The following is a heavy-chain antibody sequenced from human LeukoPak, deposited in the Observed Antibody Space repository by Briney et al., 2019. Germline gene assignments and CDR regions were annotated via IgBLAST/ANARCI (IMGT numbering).Heavy chain of an antibody. CDR1: GYIFTTYH. Sequence: ASVKVSCKISGYIFTTYHITWVRQAPGQGLEWMGWISVYDGNTISAPSLQARVIMTPDTSTRTAYMELRSLRADDTAVYYCARYKHHNYFDYWGQGTHVTVSS. D-gene: IGHD1-1*01. CDR2: ISVYDGNT. J-gene: IGHJ4*02. CDR3: ARYKHHNYFDY. V-gene: IGHV1-18*01.